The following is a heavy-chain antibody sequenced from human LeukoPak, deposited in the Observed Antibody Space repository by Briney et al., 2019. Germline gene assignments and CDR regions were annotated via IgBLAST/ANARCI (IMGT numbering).Heavy chain of an antibody. J-gene: IGHJ6*02. Sequence: PGGSLRLSCAASGFTFSSYGMHWVRQAPGKGLEWVAVISYDGSNKYYADSVKGRFTISRDNSKNTLYLQMNSLRAEDTAVYYCAKDLVDSTPYYYYYGMDVWGQGTTVTVSS. CDR1: GFTFSSYG. CDR2: ISYDGSNK. CDR3: AKDLVDSTPYYYYYGMDV. D-gene: IGHD3-22*01. V-gene: IGHV3-30*18.